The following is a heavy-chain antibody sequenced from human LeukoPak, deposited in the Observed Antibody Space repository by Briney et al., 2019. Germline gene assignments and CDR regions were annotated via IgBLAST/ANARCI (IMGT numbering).Heavy chain of an antibody. CDR1: GGTFSSYA. D-gene: IGHD3-22*01. Sequence: GASVKVSCKASGGTFSSYAISWVRQAPGQGLEWMGGIIPIFGTANYAQKLQGRVTMTTDTSTSTAYMELRSLRSDDTAVYYCARVQIADYYDSSGYWGYFDYWGQGTLVTVSS. V-gene: IGHV1-69*05. CDR2: IIPIFGTA. CDR3: ARVQIADYYDSSGYWGYFDY. J-gene: IGHJ4*02.